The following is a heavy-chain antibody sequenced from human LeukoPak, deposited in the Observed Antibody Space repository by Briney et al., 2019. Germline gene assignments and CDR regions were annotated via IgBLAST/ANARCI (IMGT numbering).Heavy chain of an antibody. CDR2: FQYDGTNK. CDR1: GFTFSTYG. Sequence: PGGSLRLSCAASGFTFSTYGMHWVRQAPGKGLEWVAVFQYDGTNKYYADSVKGRFTISRDNSKNTLYLQMDSLRPEDTAVYYCAKVKAGYRNAWLFDYWGQGALVTVSS. CDR3: AKVKAGYRNAWLFDY. J-gene: IGHJ4*02. D-gene: IGHD6-13*01. V-gene: IGHV3-30*02.